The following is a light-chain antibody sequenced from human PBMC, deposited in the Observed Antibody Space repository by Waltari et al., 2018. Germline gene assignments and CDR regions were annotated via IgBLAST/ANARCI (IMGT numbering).Light chain of an antibody. V-gene: IGKV3-15*01. CDR3: QQYDNWPLT. CDR2: GAS. J-gene: IGKJ4*01. Sequence: EILMTQSPATLSVSPGESATLSCRASQSVFSNLAWYQHKPGQAPRLLIYGASTRATEIPARFSGSGSGTHFTLTIRGLQSEDFAVYYCQQYDNWPLTFGGGTKVEI. CDR1: QSVFSN.